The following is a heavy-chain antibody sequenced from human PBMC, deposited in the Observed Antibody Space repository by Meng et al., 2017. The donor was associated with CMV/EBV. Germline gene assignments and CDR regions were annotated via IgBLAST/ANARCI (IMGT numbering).Heavy chain of an antibody. V-gene: IGHV3-43*01. J-gene: IGHJ4*02. CDR1: GFTFHKYS. CDR2: ISWDGSST. CDR3: AKQTEEYDILTGLHS. D-gene: IGHD3-9*01. Sequence: SGFTFHKYSMHWVRQAPGKGLEWGSLISWDGSSTYYADSVKGRFTISRDNSKKSLYLQMNSLRSNDSALYYCAKQTEEYDILTGLHSWGQGTLVTVSS.